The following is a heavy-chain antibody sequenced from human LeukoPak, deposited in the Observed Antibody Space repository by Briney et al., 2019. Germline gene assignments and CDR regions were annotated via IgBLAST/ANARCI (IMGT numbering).Heavy chain of an antibody. Sequence: SETLSLTCAVYGGSFSGYYWSWIRQPPGKGLEWIGEINHSGSTNYNPSLKSRVTISVDTSKNQFYLKLSSVTAADTAVYYCARVGSSGYDYWGQGTLVTVSS. CDR1: GGSFSGYY. CDR3: ARVGSSGYDY. CDR2: INHSGST. D-gene: IGHD6-25*01. J-gene: IGHJ4*02. V-gene: IGHV4-34*01.